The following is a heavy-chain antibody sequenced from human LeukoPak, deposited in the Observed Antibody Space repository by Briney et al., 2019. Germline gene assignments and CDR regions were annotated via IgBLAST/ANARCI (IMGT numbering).Heavy chain of an antibody. V-gene: IGHV5-51*01. Sequence: GESLKISCKGSGSSFTSYWIGWVRQMPGKGLEWMGIIYPGDSDTRYSPSFQGQVTISADKSISTAYLQWSSLKASDTAMYYCARIYCGGDCYSGAFDIWGQGTMVTVSS. J-gene: IGHJ3*02. CDR1: GSSFTSYW. D-gene: IGHD2-21*02. CDR2: IYPGDSDT. CDR3: ARIYCGGDCYSGAFDI.